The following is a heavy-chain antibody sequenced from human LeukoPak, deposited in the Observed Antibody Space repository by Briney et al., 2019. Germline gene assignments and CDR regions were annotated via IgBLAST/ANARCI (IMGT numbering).Heavy chain of an antibody. CDR2: ITDSGTTT. J-gene: IGHJ4*02. CDR3: ARTNHDHGYSRDY. V-gene: IGHV3-48*03. D-gene: IGHD4-17*01. CDR1: GFIFSNYK. Sequence: SGGSLRLSCAASGFIFSNYKMDWLRQAPGKGLEWVSYITDSGTTTKYADSVKGRFTISRDNAEHSLHLQMNSLRVEDTAVYYCARTNHDHGYSRDYWGQGTLVTVSS.